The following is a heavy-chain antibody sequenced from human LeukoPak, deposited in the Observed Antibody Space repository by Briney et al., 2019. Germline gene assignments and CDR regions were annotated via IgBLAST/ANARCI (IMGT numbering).Heavy chain of an antibody. V-gene: IGHV4-4*07. J-gene: IGHJ3*02. CDR3: ARGSGAPAAPNHDAFDI. D-gene: IGHD2-2*01. CDR2: IYTSGST. Sequence: PSETLSLTCTVSGGSISSYYWSWIRQPAGKGLEWIGRIYTSGSTNYNPSLKSRVTMSVDTSKNQFSLKLSSVTAADTAVYYCARGSGAPAAPNHDAFDIWGQGTMVTVSS. CDR1: GGSISSYY.